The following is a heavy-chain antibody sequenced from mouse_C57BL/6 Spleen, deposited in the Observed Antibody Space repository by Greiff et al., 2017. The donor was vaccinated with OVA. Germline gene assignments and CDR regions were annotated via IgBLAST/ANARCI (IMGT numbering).Heavy chain of an antibody. CDR1: GFTFSDYG. Sequence: DVMLVESGGGLVKPGGSLKLSCAASGFTFSDYGMHWVRQAPEKGLEWVAYISSGSSTIYYADTVKGRFTISRDNAKNTLFLQMTSLRSEDTAMYYCAGGYGSSPFAYWGQGTLVTVSA. J-gene: IGHJ3*01. CDR3: AGGYGSSPFAY. CDR2: ISSGSSTI. V-gene: IGHV5-17*01. D-gene: IGHD1-1*01.